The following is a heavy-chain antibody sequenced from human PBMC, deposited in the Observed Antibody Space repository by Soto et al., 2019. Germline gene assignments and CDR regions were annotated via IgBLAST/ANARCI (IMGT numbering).Heavy chain of an antibody. D-gene: IGHD1-26*01. Sequence: QVQLQESGPGLVKPSDTLSLTCAVSGYSISSSNWWGWIRQPPGKGLEWIGYIYYIVTTYYTPSLKSRVTMTVDTSKNQFSLKLTSVTAVDTAVYYCARREIQGPIDYWGQGTLVTVSS. CDR1: GYSISSSNW. J-gene: IGHJ4*02. V-gene: IGHV4-28*01. CDR2: IYYIVTT. CDR3: ARREIQGPIDY.